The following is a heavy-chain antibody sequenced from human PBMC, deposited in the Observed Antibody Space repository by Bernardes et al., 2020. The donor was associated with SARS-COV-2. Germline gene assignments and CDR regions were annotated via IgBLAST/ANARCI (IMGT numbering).Heavy chain of an antibody. D-gene: IGHD3-22*01. CDR3: ARTSSGYYLEYFQH. CDR2: ISYDGSNK. V-gene: IGHV3-30-3*01. J-gene: IGHJ1*01. CDR1: GFTFSSYA. Sequence: SLGLSCAASGFTFSSYAMHWVRQAPGKGLEWVAVISYDGSNKYYADSVKGRFTISRDNSKNTLYLQMNSLRAEDTAVYYCARTSSGYYLEYFQHWGQGTLVTVSS.